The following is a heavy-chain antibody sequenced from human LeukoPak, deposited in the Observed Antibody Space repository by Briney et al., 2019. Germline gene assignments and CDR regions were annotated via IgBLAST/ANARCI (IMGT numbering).Heavy chain of an antibody. Sequence: SETLSLTCTVSGGPISSSNYYWGWLRQPPGKGLEWIGNIYHSGSTYYNPSLKSRVTISVDTSKNQFSLKLRSVTAADTALYYCAIHYTEDIVVGPAASPETRNNWFDPWGQGTLVTVSS. CDR2: IYHSGST. J-gene: IGHJ5*02. D-gene: IGHD2-2*01. V-gene: IGHV4-39*07. CDR3: AIHYTEDIVVGPAASPETRNNWFDP. CDR1: GGPISSSNYY.